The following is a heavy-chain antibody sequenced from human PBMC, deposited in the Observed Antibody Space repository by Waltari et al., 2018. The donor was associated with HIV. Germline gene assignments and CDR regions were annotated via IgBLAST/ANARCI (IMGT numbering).Heavy chain of an antibody. CDR2: TNPNSGGT. CDR1: GYTFTGYY. CDR3: ARDEAQVLRAMGY. J-gene: IGHJ4*02. D-gene: IGHD3-16*01. Sequence: QVQLVQSGAEVQKPGASVKVSCKASGYTFTGYYMHWVRPAPGQGREWMGWTNPNSGGTNYAQKFKGRVTTTRDTSISTAYMGRSRLRSDDTAVYYCARDEAQVLRAMGYWCQGTLVTVSS. V-gene: IGHV1-2*02.